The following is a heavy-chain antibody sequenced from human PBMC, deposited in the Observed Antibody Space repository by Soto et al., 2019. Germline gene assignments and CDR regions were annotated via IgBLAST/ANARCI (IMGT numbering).Heavy chain of an antibody. V-gene: IGHV1-69*12. D-gene: IGHD6-19*01. J-gene: IGHJ4*02. CDR3: ARDRSLHSGTKYYFDY. CDR1: GGTFSSYA. CDR2: IIPIFGTA. Sequence: QVQLVQSGAEVKKPGSSVKVSCKASGGTFSSYAISLVRQAPGQGLEWMGGIIPIFGTANYAQKFQGRVTITADESTSTADMELRSLRSEDTAVYYCARDRSLHSGTKYYFDYWGQGTLVTVSS.